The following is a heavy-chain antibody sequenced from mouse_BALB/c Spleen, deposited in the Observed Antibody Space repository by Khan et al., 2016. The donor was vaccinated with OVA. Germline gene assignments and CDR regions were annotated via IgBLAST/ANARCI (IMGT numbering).Heavy chain of an antibody. J-gene: IGHJ2*01. CDR1: GYSITSGYA. D-gene: IGHD1-1*01. V-gene: IGHV3-2*02. CDR2: ISYSGVT. CDR3: ARGNYYGYYFDY. Sequence: EVELVESGPGLVKPSQPLSLTCTVTGYSITSGYAWNWIRQFPGNKLEWMGYISYSGVTSYTPSLKSRISITRDTSKNQFFLQLTSVTTEDTATYYCARGNYYGYYFDYWGQGTTLTVSS.